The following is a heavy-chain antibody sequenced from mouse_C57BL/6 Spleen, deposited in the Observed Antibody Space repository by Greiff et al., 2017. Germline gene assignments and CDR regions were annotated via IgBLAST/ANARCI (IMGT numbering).Heavy chain of an antibody. CDR2: IYPGSGST. J-gene: IGHJ4*01. CDR3: ARHYYGRTFYYAMDY. CDR1: GYTFTSYW. V-gene: IGHV1-55*01. Sequence: QVQLQQPGAELVKPGASVKMSCKASGYTFTSYWITWVKQRPGQGLEWIGDIYPGSGSTNYNEKFKSKATLTVDTSSSTAYMQLSSLTSEDSAVYYGARHYYGRTFYYAMDYWGQGTSVTVSS. D-gene: IGHD1-1*01.